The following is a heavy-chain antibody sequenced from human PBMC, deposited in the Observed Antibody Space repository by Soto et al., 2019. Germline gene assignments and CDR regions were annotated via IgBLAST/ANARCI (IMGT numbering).Heavy chain of an antibody. CDR2: IYHSGST. CDR3: ARSPTYYDILTGYKNREFDY. J-gene: IGHJ4*02. CDR1: GGSISSGGYS. V-gene: IGHV4-30-2*01. D-gene: IGHD3-9*01. Sequence: SETLSLTCAVSGGSISSGGYSWSWIRQPPGKGLEWIGYIYHSGSTYYNPSLKSRVTISVDRSKNQFSLKLSSVTAADTAVYYCARSPTYYDILTGYKNREFDYWGQGTLVTVSS.